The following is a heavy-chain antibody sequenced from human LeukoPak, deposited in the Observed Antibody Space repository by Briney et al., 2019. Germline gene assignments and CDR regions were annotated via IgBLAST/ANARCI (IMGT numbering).Heavy chain of an antibody. CDR1: GGSISSGSYY. D-gene: IGHD1-14*01. J-gene: IGHJ6*02. CDR3: ATQSWDPEDYYYYGMDV. V-gene: IGHV4-61*02. CDR2: IYTSGST. Sequence: SQTLSLTCTVSGGSISSGSYYWSWIRQPAGKGLEWIGRIYTSGSTNYNPSLKSRVTISVDTSKSQFSLKPSSVTAADTAVYYCATQSWDPEDYYYYGMDVWGQGTTVTVSS.